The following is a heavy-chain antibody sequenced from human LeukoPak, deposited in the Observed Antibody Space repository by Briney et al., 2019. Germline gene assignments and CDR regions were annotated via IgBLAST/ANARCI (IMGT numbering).Heavy chain of an antibody. J-gene: IGHJ5*02. CDR1: GYTFTGYY. D-gene: IGHD2-2*02. V-gene: IGHV1-2*04. CDR3: ARGGDLGYCSSTSCYIERNWFDP. Sequence: ASVKVSCKASGYTFTGYYMHCVRQAPGQGLEWMGWINPNSGGTNYAQKFQGWVTMTRDTSISTAYMELSRLRSDDTAVYYCARGGDLGYCSSTSCYIERNWFDPWGQGTLVTVSS. CDR2: INPNSGGT.